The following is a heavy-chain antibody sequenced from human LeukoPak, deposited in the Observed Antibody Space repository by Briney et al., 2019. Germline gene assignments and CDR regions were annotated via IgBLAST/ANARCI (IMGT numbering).Heavy chain of an antibody. J-gene: IGHJ4*02. D-gene: IGHD6-13*01. CDR2: IYSGGST. CDR1: GFTVSSNY. CDR3: ARMGLAAAFDY. V-gene: IGHV3-53*01. Sequence: GGSLRLSCAASGFTVSSNYMSWGRQAPGKGLGWVSVIYSGGSTYYADSVKGRFTISRDNSKNTQYLQMNSLRVKDTAAYYCARMGLAAAFDYWGQGTMVTVSS.